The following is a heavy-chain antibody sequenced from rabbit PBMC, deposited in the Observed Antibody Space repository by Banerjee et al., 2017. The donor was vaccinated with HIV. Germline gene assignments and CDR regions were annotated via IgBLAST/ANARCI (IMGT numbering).Heavy chain of an antibody. J-gene: IGHJ4*01. V-gene: IGHV1S45*01. D-gene: IGHD7-1*01. Sequence: QEQLEESGGGLVKPEGSLTLTCKASGFSFSSGYDMCWVRQAPGKGLEWIGCIYAGDGNTYYASWAKGRFTISKTSSTTVTLQMTSLTAADTATYFCARDGFGTGPDYDLWGQGTLVTVS. CDR1: GFSFSSGYD. CDR2: IYAGDGNT. CDR3: ARDGFGTGPDYDL.